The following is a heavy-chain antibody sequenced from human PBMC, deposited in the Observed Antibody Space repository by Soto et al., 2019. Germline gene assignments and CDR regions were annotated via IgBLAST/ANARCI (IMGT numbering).Heavy chain of an antibody. J-gene: IGHJ4*02. D-gene: IGHD4-17*01. Sequence: QVQLQESGPGLVKPSQTLSLTCTVSGGSISSGGYYWSWIRQHPGKGLEWIGYIYYSGRPYYNPSLKSRVTISVDTSKNQFSLKLSSVTAADTAVYYCARSKTGDLFDYWGQGTLVTVSS. CDR1: GGSISSGGYY. CDR2: IYYSGRP. V-gene: IGHV4-31*03. CDR3: ARSKTGDLFDY.